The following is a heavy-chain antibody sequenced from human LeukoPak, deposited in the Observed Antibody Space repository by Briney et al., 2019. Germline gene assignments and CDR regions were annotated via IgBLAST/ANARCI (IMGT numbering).Heavy chain of an antibody. V-gene: IGHV1-24*01. CDR1: GDTVTGFS. CDR3: ATGYTYDYSLY. CDR2: FDPEDGAR. J-gene: IGHJ4*02. D-gene: IGHD5-18*01. Sequence: ASAKVSCKVSGDTVTGFSIHWVRQAPGHGLEWMGGFDPEDGARIFAQKFQGRVTMTEDTSTDTAYMDLSSLRSEDTAVYYCATGYTYDYSLYWGQGTLATVSS.